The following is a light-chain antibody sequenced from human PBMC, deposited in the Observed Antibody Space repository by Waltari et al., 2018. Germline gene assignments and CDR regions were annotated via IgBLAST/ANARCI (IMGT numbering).Light chain of an antibody. V-gene: IGKV2-28*01. CDR1: QSLLYSNGYNY. CDR2: LGS. CDR3: MQALQTPWT. J-gene: IGKJ1*01. Sequence: IVMTQSPLSLPVTPGEPASISCRSRQSLLYSNGYNYLDWYLQKPGQSPQLLIYLGSNRASGVPDRFSASGSGTDFTLKISRVEAEDVGVYYCMQALQTPWTFGQGTKVEIK.